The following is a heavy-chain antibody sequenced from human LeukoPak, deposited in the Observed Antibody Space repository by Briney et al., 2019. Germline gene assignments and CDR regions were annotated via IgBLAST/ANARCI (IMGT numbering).Heavy chain of an antibody. CDR1: GFTFSNAW. J-gene: IGHJ6*02. CDR2: ISGSGGST. Sequence: GGSLRLSCAAPGFTFSNAWMSWVRQAPGKGLEWVSGISGSGGSTYYADSVKGRFTISRDNSKNTLYLQMNSLRAEDTAVYYCAKGAGYYYYYGMDVWGQGTTVTVSS. CDR3: AKGAGYYYYYGMDV. V-gene: IGHV3-23*01. D-gene: IGHD5-12*01.